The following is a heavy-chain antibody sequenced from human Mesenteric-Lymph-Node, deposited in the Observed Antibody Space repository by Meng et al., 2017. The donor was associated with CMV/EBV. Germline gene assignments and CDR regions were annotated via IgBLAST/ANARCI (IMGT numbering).Heavy chain of an antibody. D-gene: IGHD2-15*01. CDR1: GFIFDDYG. V-gene: IGHV3-20*04. CDR3: ARAPPPYCSGGSCYPDY. CDR2: ISWHGVTT. J-gene: IGHJ4*02. Sequence: GESLKISCAASGFIFDDYGMSWVRQAPGKGLEWVSGISWHGVTTGYADSVKGRFTISRDSAKNSLYLQMNSLRAEDTAVYYCARAPPPYCSGGSCYPDYWGQGTLVTVSS.